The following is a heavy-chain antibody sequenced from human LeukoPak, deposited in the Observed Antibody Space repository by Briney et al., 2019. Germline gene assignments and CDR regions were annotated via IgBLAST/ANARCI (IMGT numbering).Heavy chain of an antibody. CDR1: GDSISSITYY. J-gene: IGHJ1*01. CDR2: ICNGRTT. V-gene: IGHV4-39*01. Sequence: TSETRSLTCTVSGDSISSITYYWAWIRRPPGKGLEWIGSICNGRTTYYNPSLKGRVTMSIDTSKNQFSLKLTSVTAADTAVYYCARHFSEDGYNAAPFQHWGQGTLVTVSS. D-gene: IGHD5-24*01. CDR3: ARHFSEDGYNAAPFQH.